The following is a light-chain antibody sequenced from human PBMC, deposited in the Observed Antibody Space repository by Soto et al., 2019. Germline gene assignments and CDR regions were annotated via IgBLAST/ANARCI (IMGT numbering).Light chain of an antibody. Sequence: DIQMTQSPSTLSASVGDRVTITCRASQSISSWLAWYQQKPGKAPKLLIYDASSLESGGPARFSGSGSGTEFTLTISSLQPDDFATYYCQQYNGYSSFGQGTKVEIK. CDR1: QSISSW. CDR3: QQYNGYSS. CDR2: DAS. V-gene: IGKV1-5*01. J-gene: IGKJ1*01.